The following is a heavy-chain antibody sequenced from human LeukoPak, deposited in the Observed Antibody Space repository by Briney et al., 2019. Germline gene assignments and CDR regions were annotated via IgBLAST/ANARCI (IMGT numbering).Heavy chain of an antibody. CDR3: ARHLDYDFWSGYVNWFDP. D-gene: IGHD3-3*01. CDR2: IYYSGST. CDR1: GGSISSSSYY. J-gene: IGHJ5*02. V-gene: IGHV4-39*01. Sequence: SETLSLTCTVSGGSISSSSYYWGWIRQPLGKGLEWIGSIYYSGSTYYNPSLKSRVTISVDTSKNQFSLKLSSVTAADTAVYYCARHLDYDFWSGYVNWFDPWGQGTLVTVSS.